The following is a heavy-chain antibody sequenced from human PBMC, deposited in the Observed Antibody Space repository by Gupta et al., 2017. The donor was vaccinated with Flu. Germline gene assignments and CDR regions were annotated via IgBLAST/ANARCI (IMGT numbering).Heavy chain of an antibody. Sequence: EVQLVQSGAEVKKPGESLRISCQGPGNSITKYWIAWVRQLPGKGLEWMGRIDPSDSYTNYNPSFEGHITISADKSTSTAYLQWCSLKASDTAIFYCARQDASYGFDSWGQGTLVTVSS. D-gene: IGHD5-18*01. CDR3: ARQDASYGFDS. CDR1: GNSITKYW. CDR2: IDPSDSYT. V-gene: IGHV5-10-1*01. J-gene: IGHJ4*02.